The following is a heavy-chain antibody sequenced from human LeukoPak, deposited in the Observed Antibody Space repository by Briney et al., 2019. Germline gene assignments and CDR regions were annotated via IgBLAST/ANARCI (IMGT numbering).Heavy chain of an antibody. Sequence: GASVKVSCKVSGYTLTELSMHWVRQAPGKGLEWMGGFDPEDGETIYAQKFQGRVTITADKSTSTAYMELSSLRSEDTAVYYCATTYCTNGVCPEAHFDYWGQGTLVTVSS. CDR3: ATTYCTNGVCPEAHFDY. J-gene: IGHJ4*02. CDR2: FDPEDGET. CDR1: GYTLTELS. V-gene: IGHV1-24*01. D-gene: IGHD2-8*01.